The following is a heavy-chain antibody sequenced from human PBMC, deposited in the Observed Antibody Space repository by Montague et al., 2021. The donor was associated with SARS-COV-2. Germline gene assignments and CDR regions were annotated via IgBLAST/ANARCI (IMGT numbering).Heavy chain of an antibody. CDR1: GDSVCSNSAT. D-gene: IGHD1-1*01. V-gene: IGHV6-1*01. CDR3: TSGREGNYNVMDV. J-gene: IGHJ6*02. Sequence: CAISGDSVCSNSATWNWVSQSPSRGLEWLGRTYYRSKWYNDYAVXVRGRVTINPDTSKNQFSLQLNSVTPEDTAIYYCTSGREGNYNVMDVWGQGTTVTVSS. CDR2: TYYRSKWYN.